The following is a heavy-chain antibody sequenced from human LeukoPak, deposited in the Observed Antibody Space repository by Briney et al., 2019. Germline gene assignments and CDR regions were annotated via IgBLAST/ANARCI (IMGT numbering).Heavy chain of an antibody. CDR1: GFTFSSYW. CDR3: ARQVPYDYAPDY. CDR2: IKQDGSEK. D-gene: IGHD3-16*01. Sequence: GGPQRLSCAASGFTFSSYWMSWVRQAPGKGLEWVANIKQDGSEKYFVDSVKGRFTISRDNAKNSLYLQMSSLRDGDTAVYYCARQVPYDYAPDYWGQGTLVTVSS. J-gene: IGHJ4*02. V-gene: IGHV3-7*05.